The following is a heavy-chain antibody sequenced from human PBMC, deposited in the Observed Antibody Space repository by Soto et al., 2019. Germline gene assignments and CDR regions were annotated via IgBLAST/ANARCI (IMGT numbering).Heavy chain of an antibody. V-gene: IGHV3-30-3*01. D-gene: IGHD5-12*01. CDR1: GFTFSSYA. J-gene: IGHJ4*02. Sequence: GGSLRLSCAASGFTFSSYAMHWVRQAPGKGLEWVAVISYDGSNKYYADSVKGRFTISRDNSKNTLYLQMNSLRAEDTAVYYCAKDLGDGYNYFDYWGQGTLVTVSS. CDR3: AKDLGDGYNYFDY. CDR2: ISYDGSNK.